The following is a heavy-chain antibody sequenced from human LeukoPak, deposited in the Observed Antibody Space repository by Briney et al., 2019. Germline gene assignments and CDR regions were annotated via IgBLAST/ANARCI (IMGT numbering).Heavy chain of an antibody. CDR3: ASQPVAGPGDWFDP. CDR1: GGSISSGGYY. J-gene: IGHJ5*02. D-gene: IGHD1-14*01. Sequence: PSQTLSLTCTVSGGSISSGGYYWSWIRQHPGKGLEWIGYIYYSGSTYYNPSLKSRVTISVDTSKNQFSLKLSSVIAADTAVYYCASQPVAGPGDWFDPWGQGTLVTVSS. V-gene: IGHV4-31*03. CDR2: IYYSGST.